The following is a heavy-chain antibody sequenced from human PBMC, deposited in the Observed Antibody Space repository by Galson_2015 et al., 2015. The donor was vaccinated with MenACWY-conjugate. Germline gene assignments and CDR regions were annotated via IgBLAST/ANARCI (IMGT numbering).Heavy chain of an antibody. Sequence: SLRLSCAASGFTFSSYSMNWVRQAPGKGLEWVAYISDSSNTIRYADSVTGRFTISRDDAKNSLYLQMNSLRAEDTAVYYCARRDSSSWYRQYFQHWGQGTLVTVSS. CDR3: ARRDSSSWYRQYFQH. D-gene: IGHD6-13*01. J-gene: IGHJ1*01. CDR1: GFTFSSYS. V-gene: IGHV3-48*01. CDR2: ISDSSNTI.